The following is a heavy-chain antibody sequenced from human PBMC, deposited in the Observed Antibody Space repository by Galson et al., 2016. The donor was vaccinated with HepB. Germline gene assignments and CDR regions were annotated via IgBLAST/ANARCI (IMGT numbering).Heavy chain of an antibody. CDR1: GGSIISYY. CDR2: IYYSGST. Sequence: SETLSLTCTVSGGSIISYYWSWIRQSPGKGLEWIGYIYYSGSTNYSPSLKSRVTISVDTSKNQFSLKLSSVTAADTAVYYCARDLTMVTTGWFDPWGQGTLVTVSS. J-gene: IGHJ5*02. V-gene: IGHV4-59*01. CDR3: ARDLTMVTTGWFDP. D-gene: IGHD5-18*01.